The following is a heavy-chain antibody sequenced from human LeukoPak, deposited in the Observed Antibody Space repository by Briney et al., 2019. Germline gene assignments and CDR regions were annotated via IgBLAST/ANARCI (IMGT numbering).Heavy chain of an antibody. CDR3: ARACSGGSCYLAAFDI. V-gene: IGHV3-23*01. D-gene: IGHD2-15*01. J-gene: IGHJ3*02. CDR2: ISASGGST. CDR1: GFIFSNYW. Sequence: GGSLRLSCTASGFIFSNYWMRWVRQAPGKGLEWVSAISASGGSTYYADSMKGRFTISRDNSANTLYLQMNSLRAEDTAVYYCARACSGGSCYLAAFDIWGQGTMVTVSS.